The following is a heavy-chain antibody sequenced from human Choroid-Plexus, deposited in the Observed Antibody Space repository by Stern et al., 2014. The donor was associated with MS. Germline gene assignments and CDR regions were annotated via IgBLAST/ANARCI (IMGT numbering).Heavy chain of an antibody. V-gene: IGHV3-30*18. CDR3: AKDRQYLTYFFDH. D-gene: IGHD2/OR15-2a*01. CDR1: GFTLGSCA. CDR2: VSYDGSNK. Sequence: VQLVESGGGVVQPGRPLRLSCVASGFTLGSCAMHWVRQAPGKGLEWVAGVSYDGSNKYYADSVKGRFTISRDNSQNTLYMQMSSLRPEDTAVYYCAKDRQYLTYFFDHWGQGSLDTVSS. J-gene: IGHJ5*02.